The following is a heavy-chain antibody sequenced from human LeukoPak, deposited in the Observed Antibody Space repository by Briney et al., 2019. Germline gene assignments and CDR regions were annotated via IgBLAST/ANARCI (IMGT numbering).Heavy chain of an antibody. Sequence: GGSLRLSCAASGFTFSSYGMHWVRQAPGKGLEWVAVISYDGSNKYYADSVKGRFTISRDNSKNTLYLQMNSLRAEDTAVYYCAKLLLYAPPSPYGMDVWGQGTTVTVSS. CDR3: AKLLLYAPPSPYGMDV. CDR2: ISYDGSNK. CDR1: GFTFSSYG. J-gene: IGHJ6*02. D-gene: IGHD2-2*02. V-gene: IGHV3-30*18.